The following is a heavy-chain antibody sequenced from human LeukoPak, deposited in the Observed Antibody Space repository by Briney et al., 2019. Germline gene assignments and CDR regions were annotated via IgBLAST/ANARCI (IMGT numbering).Heavy chain of an antibody. CDR1: RFTFSSYW. CDR2: IKEDGSEK. V-gene: IGHV3-7*01. J-gene: IGHJ6*03. D-gene: IGHD6-19*01. Sequence: GGSLRLSCAASRFTFSSYWMTWVRQAPGKGLEWVANIKEDGSEKYYVDSVKGRFTISRDNTEDSLYLQMNSLRAEDTAVYYCVRMQFYYYCYMDVWGKGTTVTVSS. CDR3: VRMQFYYYCYMDV.